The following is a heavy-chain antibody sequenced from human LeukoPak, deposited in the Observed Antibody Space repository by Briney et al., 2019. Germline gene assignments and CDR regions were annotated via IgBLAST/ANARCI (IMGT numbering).Heavy chain of an antibody. V-gene: IGHV1-8*01. J-gene: IGHJ5*02. CDR2: MNPNSGNT. CDR1: GYTFTSYD. D-gene: IGHD3-22*01. Sequence: ASVKVSCKASGYTFTSYDINWVRQATGQGLEWMGWMNPNSGNTGYAQKFQGRVTMTRNTSISTAYMELSSLRSEDTTVYYCARAVTDSSGYYYCFDPWGQGNLVTVSS. CDR3: ARAVTDSSGYYYCFDP.